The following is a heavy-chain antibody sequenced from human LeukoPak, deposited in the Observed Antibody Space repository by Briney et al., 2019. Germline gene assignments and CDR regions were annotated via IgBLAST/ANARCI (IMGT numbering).Heavy chain of an antibody. J-gene: IGHJ6*03. V-gene: IGHV1-2*02. D-gene: IGHD4-17*01. CDR1: GYTFTGYY. CDR2: ISPNSGGT. Sequence: ASVKVSCKASGYTFTGYYMHWVRQAPGQGLEWMGWISPNSGGTNYAQKFQGRVTMTRDTSISTAYMELSRLRSDDTAVYYCARDLDDYGDYVSPYYYYYYMDVWGKGTTVTVS. CDR3: ARDLDDYGDYVSPYYYYYYMDV.